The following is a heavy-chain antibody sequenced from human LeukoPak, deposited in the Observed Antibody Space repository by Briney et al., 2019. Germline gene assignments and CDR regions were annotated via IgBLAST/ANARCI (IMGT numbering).Heavy chain of an antibody. Sequence: GGSLRLSCAASGFIFSSYSMNWVRQAPGKGLEWISYIGSTSSTVYYADSVKGRFTISRDNVKNSLYLQMNSLRAEDTAAYYCAKHSRGSFRGASAFDYWGQGTVVTVSS. V-gene: IGHV3-48*01. CDR1: GFIFSSYS. CDR3: AKHSRGSFRGASAFDY. J-gene: IGHJ4*02. D-gene: IGHD1-26*01. CDR2: IGSTSSTV.